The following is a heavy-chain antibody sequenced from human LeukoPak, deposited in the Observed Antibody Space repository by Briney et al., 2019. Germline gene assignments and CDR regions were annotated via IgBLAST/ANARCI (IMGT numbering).Heavy chain of an antibody. V-gene: IGHV3-30*03. CDR3: ARADTPPILSDCGGDCYLDY. CDR2: ISYDGSNQ. CDR1: GFSFSKYG. D-gene: IGHD2-21*01. J-gene: IGHJ4*02. Sequence: GRSLRLSSAASGFSFSKYGMHWIRQAPGKGLEWVAGISYDGSNQDYVDSVKGRFTISRDNSKNTLYLQMNSLRAEDTAVYYCARADTPPILSDCGGDCYLDYWGQGTLVTVSS.